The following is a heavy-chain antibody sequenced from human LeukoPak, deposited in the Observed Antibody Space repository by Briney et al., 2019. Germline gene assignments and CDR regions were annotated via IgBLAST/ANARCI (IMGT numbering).Heavy chain of an antibody. V-gene: IGHV3-30*18. D-gene: IGHD5-18*01. CDR2: ISYDGRNK. CDR1: GFTFSSYG. J-gene: IGHJ4*02. CDR3: AKDRGYSHGFDY. Sequence: GGSLRLSCAASGFTFSSYGMHWVRQAPGKGLEWVAAISYDGRNKEYVDSVKGRFTISRDNSKNTLYLQMNGLRAEDTAVYNCAKDRGYSHGFDYWGQGTLVTVSS.